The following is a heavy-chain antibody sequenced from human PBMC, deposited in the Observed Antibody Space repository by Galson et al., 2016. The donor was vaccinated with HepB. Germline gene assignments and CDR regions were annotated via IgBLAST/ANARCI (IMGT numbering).Heavy chain of an antibody. V-gene: IGHV3-33*01. J-gene: IGHJ4*02. CDR3: AREGGGYNYGTGPDN. CDR2: VWFDGFNT. Sequence: ARQAPGKGLEWVAVVWFDGFNTNYADSVRGRFTISRDNSKNTLFLQMNSLRAEDTAIYYCAREGGGYNYGTGPDNWGQGALVTVSS. D-gene: IGHD5-18*01.